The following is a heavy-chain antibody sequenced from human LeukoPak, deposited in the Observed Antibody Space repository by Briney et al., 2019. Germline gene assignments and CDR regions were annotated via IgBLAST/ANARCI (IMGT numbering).Heavy chain of an antibody. V-gene: IGHV1-69*06. CDR3: ARDRGTRRYCSSTSCYGYAFDI. J-gene: IGHJ3*02. Sequence: ASVKVSCKASGGTFSSYAISWVRQAPGQGLEWMGGIIPIFGTANYAQKFQGRVTITADKSTSTAYMELSSLRSEDTAVYYCARDRGTRRYCSSTSCYGYAFDIWGQGTMVTVSS. D-gene: IGHD2-2*01. CDR1: GGTFSSYA. CDR2: IIPIFGTA.